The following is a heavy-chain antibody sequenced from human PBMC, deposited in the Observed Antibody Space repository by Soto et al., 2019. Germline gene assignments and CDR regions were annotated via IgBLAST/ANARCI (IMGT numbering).Heavy chain of an antibody. CDR1: GGYISSGGYY. CDR3: ARDLVARYDSSGYADS. CDR2: IYYSGST. V-gene: IGHV4-31*03. D-gene: IGHD3-22*01. Sequence: QVQLQESGPGLVKPSQTLSLTCTVSGGYISSGGYYWSWIRQHPGKGLEWIGYIYYSGSTYYNPSLKSRVTISVATSKNQFSLKLSSVTAADTAVYYCARDLVARYDSSGYADSWGQGTLVTVSS. J-gene: IGHJ4*02.